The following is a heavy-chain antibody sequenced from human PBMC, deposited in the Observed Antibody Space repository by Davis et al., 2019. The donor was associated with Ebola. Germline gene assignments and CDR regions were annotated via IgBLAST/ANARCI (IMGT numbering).Heavy chain of an antibody. V-gene: IGHV3-15*01. Sequence: GESLKISCVASGFTFTNAWMSWVRQAPGKGLEWVGRITNKAAGGTTDYAAPVKARFSISTADSKNTLYLQMNSLKTEDTAVYYCTTVTWRGEFDNWGQGILVTVSS. D-gene: IGHD3-16*01. CDR3: TTVTWRGEFDN. CDR1: GFTFTNAW. J-gene: IGHJ4*02. CDR2: ITNKAAGGTT.